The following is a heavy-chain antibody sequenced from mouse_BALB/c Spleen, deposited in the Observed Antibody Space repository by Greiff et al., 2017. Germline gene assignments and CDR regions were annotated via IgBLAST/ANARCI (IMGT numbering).Heavy chain of an antibody. J-gene: IGHJ4*01. Sequence: QVQLKQSGPELVKPGASVKISCKASGYAFSSSWMNWVKQRPGQGLEWIGRIYPGDGDTNYNGKFKGKATLTADKSSSTAYMQLSSLTSVDSAVYFCARTSMGWPMDYWGQGTSVTVSS. D-gene: IGHD1-1*02. CDR2: IYPGDGDT. CDR3: ARTSMGWPMDY. CDR1: GYAFSSSW. V-gene: IGHV1-82*01.